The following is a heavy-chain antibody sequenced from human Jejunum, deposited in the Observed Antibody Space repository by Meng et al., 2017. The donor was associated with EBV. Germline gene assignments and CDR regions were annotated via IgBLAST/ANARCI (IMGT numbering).Heavy chain of an antibody. D-gene: IGHD3-3*01. J-gene: IGHJ4*02. Sequence: VQPDAYVAEVKKPGATVKVSCKVSGYSLTELSMHWVRQAPGKGLEWMGGFDPEDGETIYAQKFQGRVTMTEDTSTDTAYMELSSLRSEDTAVYYCATAHGFTIFGVAYYFDYWGQGTLVTVSS. CDR2: FDPEDGET. CDR3: ATAHGFTIFGVAYYFDY. V-gene: IGHV1-24*01. CDR1: GYSLTELS.